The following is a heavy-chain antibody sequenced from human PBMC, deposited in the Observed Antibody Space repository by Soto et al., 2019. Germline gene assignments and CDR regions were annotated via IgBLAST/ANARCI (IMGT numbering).Heavy chain of an antibody. Sequence: LSLTCSVSGDSISTVDYCWAWIRQPPGQALEYIGYIYKSATTYYNPSFESRVAISLDTSKSQFSLNVTSVTAADTAVYFCARGRYCLTGRCFPNWFDSWGQGTLVTVSS. CDR2: IYKSATT. CDR3: ARGRYCLTGRCFPNWFDS. CDR1: GDSISTVDYC. D-gene: IGHD2-15*01. J-gene: IGHJ5*01. V-gene: IGHV4-30-4*01.